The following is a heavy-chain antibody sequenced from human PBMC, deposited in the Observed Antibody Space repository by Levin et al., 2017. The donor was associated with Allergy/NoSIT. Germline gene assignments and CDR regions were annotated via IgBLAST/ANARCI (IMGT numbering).Heavy chain of an antibody. D-gene: IGHD3-10*01. CDR2: IYYSGSP. J-gene: IGHJ5*02. CDR1: GGSISSGDYY. CDR3: ARGFRAMVRGGALGP. V-gene: IGHV4-30-4*01. Sequence: SETLSLTCTVSGGSISSGDYYWSWIRQPPGTGLEWIGYIYYSGSPYYNPSLKSRVTISVDTSKNQFSLKLSSVTAADTAVYYCARGFRAMVRGGALGPWGQGTLVTVSS.